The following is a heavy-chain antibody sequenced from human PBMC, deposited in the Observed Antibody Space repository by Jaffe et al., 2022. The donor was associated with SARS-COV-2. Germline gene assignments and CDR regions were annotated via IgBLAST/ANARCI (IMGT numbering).Heavy chain of an antibody. V-gene: IGHV4-31*03. CDR1: GGSISSGGYY. Sequence: QVQLQESGPGLVKPSQTLSLTCTVSGGSISSGGYYWSWIRQHPGKGLEWIGYIYYSGSTYYNPSLKSRVTISVDTSKNQFSLKLSSVTAADTAVYYCAREVPGPDYYDSSGQRYFDYWGQGTLVTVSS. D-gene: IGHD3-22*01. CDR3: AREVPGPDYYDSSGQRYFDY. CDR2: IYYSGST. J-gene: IGHJ4*02.